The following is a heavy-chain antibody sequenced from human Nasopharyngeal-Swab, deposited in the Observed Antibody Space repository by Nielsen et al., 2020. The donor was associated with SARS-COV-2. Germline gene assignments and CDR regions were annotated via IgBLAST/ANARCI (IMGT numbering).Heavy chain of an antibody. D-gene: IGHD3-10*01. CDR2: ISSSSSTI. V-gene: IGHV3-48*02. Sequence: GESLKISCAAYGFTFSSYSMNWVRQAPGKGLEWVSYISSSSSTIYYADSVKGRFTISRDNAKNSLYLQMNSLRDEDTAVYYCAREATMVRGGRGYWGQGTLVTVSS. J-gene: IGHJ4*02. CDR1: GFTFSSYS. CDR3: AREATMVRGGRGY.